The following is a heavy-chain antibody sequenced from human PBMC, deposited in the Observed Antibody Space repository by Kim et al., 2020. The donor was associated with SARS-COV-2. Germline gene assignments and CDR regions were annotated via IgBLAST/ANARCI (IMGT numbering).Heavy chain of an antibody. CDR3: VGTDIQSRNAFEI. D-gene: IGHD2-21*02. J-gene: IGHJ3*02. CDR1: GFTFSRYD. CDR2: IGTAGDT. Sequence: GGSLRLSCAASGFTFSRYDMHWVRQATGKGLEWVSGIGTAGDTYYTGSVKGRVTISRENAKNSLYLQMNSLSTGDTAVYYCVGTDIQSRNAFEIWGQGTVVAVSS. V-gene: IGHV3-13*01.